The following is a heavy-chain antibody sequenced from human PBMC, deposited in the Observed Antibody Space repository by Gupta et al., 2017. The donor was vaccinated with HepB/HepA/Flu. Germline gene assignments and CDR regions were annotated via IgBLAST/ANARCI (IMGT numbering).Heavy chain of an antibody. D-gene: IGHD2-21*02. CDR1: GFTFSSYG. Sequence: QVQLVESGGGVVQPGRSLRLSCAASGFTFSSYGMHWVRQAPGKGLEWVAVISDDGSNKYYADSVKGRFTISRDNSKNTLYLQMNSLRAEDTAVYYCAKDAGAYCGGDCYNDYWGQGTLVTVSS. CDR2: ISDDGSNK. V-gene: IGHV3-30*18. CDR3: AKDAGAYCGGDCYNDY. J-gene: IGHJ4*02.